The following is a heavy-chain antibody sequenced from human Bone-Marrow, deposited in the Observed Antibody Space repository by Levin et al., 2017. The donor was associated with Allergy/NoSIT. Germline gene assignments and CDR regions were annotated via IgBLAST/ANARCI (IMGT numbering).Heavy chain of an antibody. CDR1: GFTFSSYE. D-gene: IGHD3-3*01. CDR3: ARDTLPVYYDFWSGYLSPNHHTDAFDI. CDR2: ISSSGSTI. Sequence: GESLKISCAASGFTFSSYEMNWVRQAPGKGLEWVSYISSSGSTIYYADSVKGRFTISRDNAKNSLYLQMNSLRAEDTAVYYCARDTLPVYYDFWSGYLSPNHHTDAFDIWGQGTMVTVSS. V-gene: IGHV3-48*03. J-gene: IGHJ3*02.